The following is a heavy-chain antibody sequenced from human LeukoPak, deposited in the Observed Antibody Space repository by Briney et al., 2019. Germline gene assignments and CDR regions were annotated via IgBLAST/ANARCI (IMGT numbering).Heavy chain of an antibody. Sequence: PSETLSLTCTVSGGYIGSYYWSWIRQPAGKGLEWIGRIHTSENTDYNPSLKSRVTVSVDMSTSQFSLRLTSVTAADTAVYYCAREGDYGDYSKSFYYMDVWGKGTTVTVSS. D-gene: IGHD4-17*01. CDR3: AREGDYGDYSKSFYYMDV. V-gene: IGHV4-4*07. CDR1: GGYIGSYY. CDR2: IHTSENT. J-gene: IGHJ6*03.